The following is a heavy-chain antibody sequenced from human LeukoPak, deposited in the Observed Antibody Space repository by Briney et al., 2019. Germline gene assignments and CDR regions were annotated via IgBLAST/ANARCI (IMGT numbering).Heavy chain of an antibody. CDR1: GFIFSSYW. V-gene: IGHV3-7*03. J-gene: IGHJ6*02. CDR2: IKQDGSEK. CDR3: GRSMDV. D-gene: IGHD1-14*01. Sequence: GGSLRLSCAASGFIFSSYWMHWVRPAPGKGLEWVANIKQDGSEKYYADSVKGRFTISRDNAKNSLYLQMNSLRAEDTAVYYCGRSMDVWGQGTTVTVSS.